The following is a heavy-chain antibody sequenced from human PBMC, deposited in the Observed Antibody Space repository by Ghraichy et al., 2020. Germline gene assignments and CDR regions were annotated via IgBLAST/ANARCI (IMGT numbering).Heavy chain of an antibody. CDR1: GFTFSGFA. V-gene: IGHV3-30*04. CDR2: ITHDGRNK. CDR3: GRDLFTDARATPDYQYGMDV. J-gene: IGHJ6*02. D-gene: IGHD3-10*02. Sequence: GGSLRLSCAASGFTFSGFAMHWVRQAPGKGLEWVALITHDGRNKFYADSVKGRFTISRDNSKNTVYLQMDSLRPEDSAVYYCGRDLFTDARATPDYQYGMDVWGQGTTVPVSS.